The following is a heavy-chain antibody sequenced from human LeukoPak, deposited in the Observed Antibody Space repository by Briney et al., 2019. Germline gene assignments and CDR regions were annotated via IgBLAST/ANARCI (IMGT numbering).Heavy chain of an antibody. D-gene: IGHD2-15*01. CDR1: GFTVSSNY. CDR2: IYSGGST. J-gene: IGHJ3*02. CDR3: ARVACLGYCSGGSFTPFAFDI. V-gene: IGHV3-53*01. Sequence: GGSLRLSCAASGFTVSSNYMSWVRQAPGKGLEWVSVIYSGGSTYYADSVKGRFTISRDNSKNTLYLQMNSLRAEDTAVYYCARVACLGYCSGGSFTPFAFDIWGQGTMVTVSS.